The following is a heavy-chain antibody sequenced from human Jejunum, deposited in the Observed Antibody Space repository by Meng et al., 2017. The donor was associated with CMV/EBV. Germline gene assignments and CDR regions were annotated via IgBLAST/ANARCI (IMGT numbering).Heavy chain of an antibody. V-gene: IGHV4-59*01. D-gene: IGHD1-7*01. CDR1: GGSISPDD. CDR2: IFHSGTT. Sequence: GTGSGGSISPDDWSWIRQPPGKGLEWIGYIFHSGTTNYNPALKSRVTLSVDTSKNQFSLKLSSVTAADTAVYYCARTNWNYVWFDPWGQGTLVTVSS. CDR3: ARTNWNYVWFDP. J-gene: IGHJ5*02.